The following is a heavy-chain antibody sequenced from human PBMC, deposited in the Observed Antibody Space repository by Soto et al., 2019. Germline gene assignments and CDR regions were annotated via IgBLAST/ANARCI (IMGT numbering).Heavy chain of an antibody. CDR2: INHSGST. D-gene: IGHD2-15*01. V-gene: IGHV4-34*01. Sequence: SETLSLTCAVYGGSFSGYYWSWIRQPPGKGLEWIGEINHSGSTNYNPSLKSRVTISVDTSKNQFSLKLSSVTAADTAVYYCARVSPPSSSTQNNWFDPWGQGTLVTVSS. CDR3: ARVSPPSSSTQNNWFDP. CDR1: GGSFSGYY. J-gene: IGHJ5*02.